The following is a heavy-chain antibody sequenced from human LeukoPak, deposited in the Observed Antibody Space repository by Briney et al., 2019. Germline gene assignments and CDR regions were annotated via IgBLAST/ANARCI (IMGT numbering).Heavy chain of an antibody. V-gene: IGHV4-38-2*02. D-gene: IGHD1-26*01. CDR2: MYYRGST. CDR1: DSSITSGYY. J-gene: IGHJ4*02. CDR3: ATTTIRLGY. Sequence: SETLSLTCTVSDSSITSGYYWGWIRQPPGKGLEWIGSMYYRGSTYHNPSLKSRVTISVDTSKNQFSLKLSSVTAADTAVYYCATTTIRLGYWGQGTLVTVSS.